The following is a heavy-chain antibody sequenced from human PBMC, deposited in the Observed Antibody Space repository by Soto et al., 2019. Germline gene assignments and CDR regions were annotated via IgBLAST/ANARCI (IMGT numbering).Heavy chain of an antibody. CDR2: SSGSGSST. D-gene: IGHD3-9*01. J-gene: IGHJ4*02. V-gene: IGHV3-23*01. Sequence: VQLLESGGGLVQPGGSLRLSCAASGFTFSFSSYAMGWVRQAPGKGLEWVSASSGSGSSTYYADSGKGRFTISRDSSKNTLYLQMNSLRAEDTAVYYCAKDYGHDILTGQAFDYWGQGTLVTVSS. CDR1: GFTFSFSSYA. CDR3: AKDYGHDILTGQAFDY.